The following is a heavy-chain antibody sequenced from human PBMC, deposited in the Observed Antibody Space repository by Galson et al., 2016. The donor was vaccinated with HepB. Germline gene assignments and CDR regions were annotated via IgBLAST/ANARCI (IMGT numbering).Heavy chain of an antibody. CDR1: GFTFSDYY. D-gene: IGHD6-19*01. V-gene: IGHV3-11*01. J-gene: IGHJ5*02. Sequence: CAASGFTFSDYYMTWIRQAPGKGLEWVAYISSSGRTTYYADSVKGRFTISRDNPKTSLYLQMNSLRVEDTAVYYCARDWTGYSNGGWFDPWGRGTLVTVSS. CDR3: ARDWTGYSNGGWFDP. CDR2: ISSSGRTT.